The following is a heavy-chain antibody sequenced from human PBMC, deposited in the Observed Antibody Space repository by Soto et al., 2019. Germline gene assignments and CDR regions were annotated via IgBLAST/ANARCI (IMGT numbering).Heavy chain of an antibody. J-gene: IGHJ6*02. D-gene: IGHD7-27*01. Sequence: SETLSLTCTVSGGSTNSGDYYWSWVRQPPGKGLEWIGYIYFSGSTYYNPSLKSRVSISVDTSKNQFSLNLSSMTVADTAVYYCAGERLGISGLDYHSGMDVWGQGTTVTVSS. CDR1: GGSTNSGDYY. CDR3: AGERLGISGLDYHSGMDV. CDR2: IYFSGST. V-gene: IGHV4-30-4*01.